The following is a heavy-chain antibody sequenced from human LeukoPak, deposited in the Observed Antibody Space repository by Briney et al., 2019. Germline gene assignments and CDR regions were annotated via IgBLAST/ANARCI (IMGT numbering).Heavy chain of an antibody. J-gene: IGHJ4*02. CDR2: ISGSSSNT. V-gene: IGHV3-11*06. Sequence: GGSLRLSCAASGFTFSDYYMTWIRQAPGKGLEWLSYISGSSSNTNYADSVQGRFAISRDNDKNSLYLQMNSLRAEDTAVYYCARVNPISSGFYAYWGQGTLVTVSS. CDR1: GFTFSDYY. D-gene: IGHD3-22*01. CDR3: ARVNPISSGFYAY.